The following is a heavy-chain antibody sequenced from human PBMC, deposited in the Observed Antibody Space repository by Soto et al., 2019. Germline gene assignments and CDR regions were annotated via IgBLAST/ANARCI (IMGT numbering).Heavy chain of an antibody. V-gene: IGHV3-23*01. CDR1: GFTFSSYA. CDR3: ARDGYTYGFLDY. D-gene: IGHD5-18*01. J-gene: IGHJ4*01. Sequence: GGSLRLSCAASGFTFSSYAMSWVRQAPGKGLEWVSAISGSGGSTYYADSVKGRFTVSRDNSKNTLYLQMDSLRAEDTAIYYCARDGYTYGFLDYWGHGTLVTVSS. CDR2: ISGSGGST.